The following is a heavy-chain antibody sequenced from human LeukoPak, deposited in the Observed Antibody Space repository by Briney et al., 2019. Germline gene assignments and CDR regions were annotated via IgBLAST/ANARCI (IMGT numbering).Heavy chain of an antibody. J-gene: IGHJ4*02. D-gene: IGHD6-13*01. V-gene: IGHV4-59*08. CDR3: ARGSQVGRAAAAFDY. Sequence: SETLSLTCTVSGGSIISYYRSWIRQPPGKGLEWIGYIYYSGSTNYNPSLKSRVTILVDTSNNQFSLRLTSVTAADTAVYYCARGSQVGRAAAAFDYWGQGALVTVSS. CDR1: GGSIISYY. CDR2: IYYSGST.